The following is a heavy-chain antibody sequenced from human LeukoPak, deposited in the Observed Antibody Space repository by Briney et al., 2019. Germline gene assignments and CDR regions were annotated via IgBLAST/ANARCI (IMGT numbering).Heavy chain of an antibody. J-gene: IGHJ4*02. D-gene: IGHD6-13*01. CDR3: ASTPSPGSGYMGSFDY. Sequence: SVKVSCKASGGTFSSYAISWVRQAPGQGLEWMGRIIPIFGTANYAQKFQGRVTITTDESTSTAYMELSSLRSEDTAVYYCASTPSPGSGYMGSFDYWGQGTLVTVSS. CDR2: IIPIFGTA. V-gene: IGHV1-69*05. CDR1: GGTFSSYA.